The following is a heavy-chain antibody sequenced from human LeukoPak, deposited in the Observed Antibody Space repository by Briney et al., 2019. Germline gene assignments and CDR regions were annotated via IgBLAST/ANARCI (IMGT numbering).Heavy chain of an antibody. CDR3: ARDVPHNWFDT. CDR2: ISSSSSYI. J-gene: IGHJ5*02. V-gene: IGHV3-21*01. Sequence: GGSLRLSCAASGFTFSSYSMNWVRQAPGKGLEWVSSISSSSSYIYYADSVKGRFTISRDNAKNSLYLQMNSLRAEDTAVYYCARDVPHNWFDTWGQGTLVTVSS. CDR1: GFTFSSYS.